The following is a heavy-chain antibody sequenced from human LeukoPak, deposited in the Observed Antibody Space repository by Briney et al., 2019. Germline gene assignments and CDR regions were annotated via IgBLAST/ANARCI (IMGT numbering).Heavy chain of an antibody. J-gene: IGHJ6*03. Sequence: PGGSLRLSCAASGFTFDDYAMHWVRQAPGKGLEWVSLISWDGGSTYYADSVKGRFTISRDNSKNSLYLQMNSLRPEDTAVYYCARDRIYSSSWPIKYYYYMDVWGKGTTVTVSS. V-gene: IGHV3-43D*03. CDR1: GFTFDDYA. CDR2: ISWDGGST. D-gene: IGHD6-13*01. CDR3: ARDRIYSSSWPIKYYYYMDV.